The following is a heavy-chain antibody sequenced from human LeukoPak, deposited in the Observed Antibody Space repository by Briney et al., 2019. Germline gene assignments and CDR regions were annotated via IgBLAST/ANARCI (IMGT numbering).Heavy chain of an antibody. CDR3: ARRGDYYDSEGWLRY. Sequence: PSETLSLTCTVSGGSISSGSYYWRWIRQPAGKGLEWIGRIYTSGSTNYNPSLKSRVTISVDTSKNQFSLKLSSVTAADTAVYYCARRGDYYDSEGWLRYWGQGTLVTVSS. CDR1: GGSISSGSYY. J-gene: IGHJ4*02. D-gene: IGHD3-22*01. V-gene: IGHV4-61*02. CDR2: IYTSGST.